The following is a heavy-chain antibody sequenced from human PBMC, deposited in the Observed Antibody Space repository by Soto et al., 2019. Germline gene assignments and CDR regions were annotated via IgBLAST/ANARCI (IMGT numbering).Heavy chain of an antibody. D-gene: IGHD1-26*01. J-gene: IGHJ3*02. Sequence: SETLSLTCAVSGGSISSGGYSWSWIRQPPGKGLEWIGEINHSGSTNYNPSLKSRVTISVDTSKNQFSLKLTSVTAADTAVYYCARAEEVGDAFDIWGQGTMVTVSS. CDR2: INHSGST. CDR3: ARAEEVGDAFDI. CDR1: GGSISSGGYS. V-gene: IGHV4-30-2*01.